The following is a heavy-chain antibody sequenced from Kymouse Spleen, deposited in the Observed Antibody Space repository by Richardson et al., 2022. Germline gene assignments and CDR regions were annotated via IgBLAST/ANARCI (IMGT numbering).Heavy chain of an antibody. J-gene: IGHJ6*02. D-gene: IGHD1-26*01. CDR2: IYHSGST. CDR1: GGSISSSNW. V-gene: IGHV4-4*02. CDR3: ARDEGYRGGSYSYYYYGMDV. Sequence: QVQLQESGPGLVKPSGTLSLTCAVSGGSISSSNWWSWVRQPPGKGLEWIGEIYHSGSTNYNPSLKSRVTISVDKSKNQFSLKLSSVTAADTAVYYCARDEGYRGGSYSYYYYGMDVWGQGTTVTVSS.